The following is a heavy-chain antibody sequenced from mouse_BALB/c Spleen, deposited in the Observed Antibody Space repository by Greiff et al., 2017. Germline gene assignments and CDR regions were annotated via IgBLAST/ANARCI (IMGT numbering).Heavy chain of an antibody. CDR2: IDPANGNT. V-gene: IGHV14-3*02. CDR3: ARGMTSAWFAD. CDR1: GFNIKDTY. Sequence: VQLQQSGAELVKPGASVKLSCTASGFNIKDTYMHWVKQRPEQGLEWIGRIDPANGNTKYDPKFQGKATITADTSSNTAYLQLSSLTSEDPAVYYCARGMTSAWFADWGQGTLVTVSA. J-gene: IGHJ3*01.